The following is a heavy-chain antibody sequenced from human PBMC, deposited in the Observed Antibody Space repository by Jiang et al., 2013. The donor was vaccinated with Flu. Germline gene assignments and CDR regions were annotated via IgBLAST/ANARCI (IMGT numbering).Heavy chain of an antibody. D-gene: IGHD2-15*01. J-gene: IGHJ1*01. CDR1: STSGVG. Sequence: STSGVGVGSDPTSPQERALEWLALIYWDDDKRYSPSLKSRLTITKDTSKNQVVLTMTNMDPVDTATYYCGYRDDCSGGSCQYFQHWGQGTLVTVSS. CDR2: IYWDDDK. V-gene: IGHV2-5*02. CDR3: GYRDDCSGGSCQYFQH.